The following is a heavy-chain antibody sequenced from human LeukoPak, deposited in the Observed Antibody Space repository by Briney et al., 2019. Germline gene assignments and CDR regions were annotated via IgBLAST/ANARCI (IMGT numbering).Heavy chain of an antibody. J-gene: IGHJ3*02. V-gene: IGHV1-18*01. Sequence: ASVKVSCKASGGTFSSYAISWVRQAPGQGLEWMGWISAYNGNTNYAQKLQGRVTMTTDTSTSTAYMELRSLRSDDTAVYYCASEGKGNAFDIWGQGTMVTVSS. CDR1: GGTFSSYA. CDR2: ISAYNGNT. CDR3: ASEGKGNAFDI.